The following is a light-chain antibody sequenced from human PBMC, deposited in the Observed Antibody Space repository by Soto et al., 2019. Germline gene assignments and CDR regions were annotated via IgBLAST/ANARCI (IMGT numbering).Light chain of an antibody. Sequence: QSVLTQPASVSGSPGQSITISCTGTSSDVGDYNYVSWDQHHPGKAPKLMMYDVSNRPSGISNRFSGSKSGNTASLTISGLQAEDEADYYCSSYTGSTTYVFVTGTKVTLL. CDR2: DVS. CDR3: SSYTGSTTYV. J-gene: IGLJ1*01. CDR1: SSDVGDYNY. V-gene: IGLV2-14*03.